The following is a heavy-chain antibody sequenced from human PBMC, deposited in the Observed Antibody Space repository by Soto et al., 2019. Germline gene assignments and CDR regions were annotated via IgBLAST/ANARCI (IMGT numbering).Heavy chain of an antibody. CDR3: ARGWRSPTY. D-gene: IGHD3-22*01. CDR2: ISKSGDSI. CDR1: GFTFSDHS. J-gene: IGHJ4*02. Sequence: LRLSFVVSGFTFSDHSMSWIRQAPGKGLEWVSYISKSGDSIYYADSVKGRFIISRDIAKKSLYLQMNSLRAEDTAVYYCARGWRSPTYWGQGTLVTVSS. V-gene: IGHV3-11*01.